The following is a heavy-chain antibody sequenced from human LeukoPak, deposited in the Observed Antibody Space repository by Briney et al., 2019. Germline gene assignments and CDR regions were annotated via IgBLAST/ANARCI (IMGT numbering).Heavy chain of an antibody. V-gene: IGHV4-34*01. J-gene: IGHJ3*02. Sequence: SETLSLTCAVYGGSFSGYYWSWIRQPPGKGLEWIGEINHSGSTNYNPSLKSRVTISVDTSKNQFSLKLSSVTAADTAVYYCARVMGRYCSSTSCQRRAFDIWGQGTMVTVSS. CDR2: INHSGST. D-gene: IGHD2-2*01. CDR1: GGSFSGYY. CDR3: ARVMGRYCSSTSCQRRAFDI.